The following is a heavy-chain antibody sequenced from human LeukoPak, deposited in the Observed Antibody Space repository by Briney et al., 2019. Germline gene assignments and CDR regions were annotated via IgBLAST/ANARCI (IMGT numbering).Heavy chain of an antibody. CDR3: AKDEGHIPNY. V-gene: IGHV3-23*01. CDR1: GFTFSSYA. CDR2: ISGSGGST. J-gene: IGHJ4*02. Sequence: GGTLRLSCAASGFTFSSYAMSWVRQAPGKGLEWVSAISGSGGSTYYADSVKGRSTISRDNSKNTLYLQMNSLRAEDTAVYYCAKDEGHIPNYWGQGTLVTVSS. D-gene: IGHD2-21*01.